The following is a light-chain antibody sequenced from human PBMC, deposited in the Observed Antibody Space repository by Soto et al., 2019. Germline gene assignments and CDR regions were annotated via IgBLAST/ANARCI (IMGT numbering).Light chain of an antibody. CDR1: QSVSSSY. J-gene: IGKJ4*02. V-gene: IGKV3-20*01. Sequence: EIVLTQSPGTLSLSPGERSTLSRMASQSVSSSYLAWYQQKPGQAPRLLIYGAYSRATGITDRFSGSGSGTDFTLTISRLEPEDFAVYYCQQYGSSPRTVGRGTKVEIK. CDR3: QQYGSSPRT. CDR2: GAY.